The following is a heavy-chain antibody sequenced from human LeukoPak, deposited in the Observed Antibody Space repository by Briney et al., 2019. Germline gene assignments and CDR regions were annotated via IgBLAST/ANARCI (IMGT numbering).Heavy chain of an antibody. V-gene: IGHV4-59*12. D-gene: IGHD3-3*01. CDR1: GGSISTYY. Sequence: PSETLSLTCNVSGGSISTYYWTWIRQPPGNGQESIGYSHNSGSTTYNPSPKSRGTISADTSTNNFSLLPHPVPTAAAAVFYCAGAPRGESDAASGFYGVDGWGQGTTVTV. CDR3: AGAPRGESDAASGFYGVDG. J-gene: IGHJ6*01. CDR2: SHNSGST.